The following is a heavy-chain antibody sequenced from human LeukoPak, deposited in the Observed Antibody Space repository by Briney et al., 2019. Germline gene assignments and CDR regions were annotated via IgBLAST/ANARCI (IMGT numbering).Heavy chain of an antibody. CDR3: ARSSIAAATYFDY. Sequence: SQTLSLTCTVSGGSISSGDYYWSWIRQPPGKGLEWIGYIYRSGSTYYNPSLKSRVTISVDRSNNQFSLRLSSVTAADTAVYYCARSSIAAATYFDYWGQGTLVTVSS. CDR1: GGSISSGDYY. CDR2: IYRSGST. D-gene: IGHD6-13*01. V-gene: IGHV4-30-2*01. J-gene: IGHJ4*02.